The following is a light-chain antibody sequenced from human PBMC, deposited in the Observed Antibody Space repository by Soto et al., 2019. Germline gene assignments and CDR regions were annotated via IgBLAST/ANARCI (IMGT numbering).Light chain of an antibody. V-gene: IGKV2-28*01. Sequence: DIVMTQSPLSLPVTPGEPASISCRSSQSLLHCNGYNYLDWYLQKPGQSPQLLIYWGSNRASGVPDRFSGSGSGTDFTLKISRVEAEDVGVYYCMQALQTPTFGQGTKVEIK. J-gene: IGKJ1*01. CDR3: MQALQTPT. CDR2: WGS. CDR1: QSLLHCNGYNY.